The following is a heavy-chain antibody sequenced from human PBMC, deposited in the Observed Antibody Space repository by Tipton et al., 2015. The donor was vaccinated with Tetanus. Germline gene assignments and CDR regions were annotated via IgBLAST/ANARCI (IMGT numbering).Heavy chain of an antibody. Sequence: TLSLTCTVSGGSISSFYWSWIRQSPGRGLEWIGYIYYTGNTNYNPSLKSRVTISADTTKNQLSLKLSSVTSADTAVYYCARTSGYLYSNHWGQGTLVTVSS. CDR2: IYYTGNT. J-gene: IGHJ1*01. CDR3: ARTSGYLYSNH. V-gene: IGHV4-59*01. D-gene: IGHD3-3*01. CDR1: GGSISSFY.